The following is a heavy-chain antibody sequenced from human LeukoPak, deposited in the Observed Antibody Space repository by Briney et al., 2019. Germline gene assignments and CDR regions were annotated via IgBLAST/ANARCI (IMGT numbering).Heavy chain of an antibody. V-gene: IGHV5-51*01. CDR1: GYNFTSYW. CDR3: ARRAGTDAFDI. CDR2: IYPGDPDT. Sequence: GESLQISCKGSGYNFTSYWIDWVRQMPGKGLEWMGIIYPGDPDTRYSPSFQGQVTISADKSISTAYLQWSSLKASDTAMYYCARRAGTDAFDIWGQGTMVTVSS. J-gene: IGHJ3*02. D-gene: IGHD3-10*01.